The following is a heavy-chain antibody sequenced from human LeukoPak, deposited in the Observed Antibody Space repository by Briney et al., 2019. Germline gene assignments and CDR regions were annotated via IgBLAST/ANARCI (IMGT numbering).Heavy chain of an antibody. CDR2: ISSSSSYI. D-gene: IGHD6-19*01. V-gene: IGHV3-21*04. CDR3: AREGDSSGWSNAFDI. CDR1: GFTFSSYS. Sequence: GGSLRLSCAASGFTFSSYSMNWVRQAPGKGLEWVSSISSSSSYIYYADSVKGRFTISRDNAKNSLYLQMNSLRAEDTAVYYCAREGDSSGWSNAFDIWGQGTMVTVSS. J-gene: IGHJ3*02.